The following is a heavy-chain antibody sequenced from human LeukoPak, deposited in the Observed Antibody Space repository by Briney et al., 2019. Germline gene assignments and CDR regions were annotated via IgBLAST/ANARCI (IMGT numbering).Heavy chain of an antibody. Sequence: GGSLRLSCAASGFTFSSYAMSWVRQAPGKGLEWVSAISGSGGSTYYADSVKGRFTISRGTSKNTLYLQMSSLRAEDTAVYFCARDLPTAVTGSFNTFDYWGQRARVTVSS. CDR1: GFTFSSYA. J-gene: IGHJ4*02. CDR3: ARDLPTAVTGSFNTFDY. D-gene: IGHD4-17*01. V-gene: IGHV3-23*01. CDR2: ISGSGGST.